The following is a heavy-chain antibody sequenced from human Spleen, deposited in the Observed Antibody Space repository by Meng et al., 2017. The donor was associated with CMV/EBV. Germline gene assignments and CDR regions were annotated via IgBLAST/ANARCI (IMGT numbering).Heavy chain of an antibody. Sequence: GGSLRLSCTASGYKFSTYSINWVRQAPGQGLEWVSYISSSSLTKYYGDSVKGRFTISRDNAKNSLDLQMNSLRAEDTAVYYCARHYRFALDVWGQGTTVTVSS. J-gene: IGHJ6*02. D-gene: IGHD3-16*02. CDR3: ARHYRFALDV. CDR2: ISSSSLTK. V-gene: IGHV3-48*04. CDR1: GYKFSTYS.